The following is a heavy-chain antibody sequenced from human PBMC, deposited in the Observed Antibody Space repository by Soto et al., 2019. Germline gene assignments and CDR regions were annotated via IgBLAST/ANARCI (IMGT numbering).Heavy chain of an antibody. Sequence: RASVKVSCKASGFTFTSSAVQWVRQARGQRLEWIGWIVVGSGNTNYAQKFQERVTITRDMSTSTAYMELSSLRSEDTAVYYCAAEDPRLSWFDPWGQGTLVTVSS. J-gene: IGHJ5*02. CDR3: AAEDPRLSWFDP. V-gene: IGHV1-58*01. CDR2: IVVGSGNT. CDR1: GFTFTSSA.